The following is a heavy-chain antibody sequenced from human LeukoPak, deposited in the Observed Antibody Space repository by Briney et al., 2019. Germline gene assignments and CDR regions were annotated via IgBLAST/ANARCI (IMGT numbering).Heavy chain of an antibody. CDR3: ARDGYNYGDNYFDY. J-gene: IGHJ4*02. Sequence: GSSVKVSCKASGGTFSSYAISWVRQAPGQGLEWIGRIIPILGIANYAQKFQGRVTITADKSTSTAYMELSSLRSEDTAVYYCARDGYNYGDNYFDYWGQGTLVTVSS. CDR2: IIPILGIA. CDR1: GGTFSSYA. V-gene: IGHV1-69*04. D-gene: IGHD5-24*01.